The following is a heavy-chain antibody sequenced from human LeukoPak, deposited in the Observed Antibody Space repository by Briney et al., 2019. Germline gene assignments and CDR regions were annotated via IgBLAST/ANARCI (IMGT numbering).Heavy chain of an antibody. D-gene: IGHD7-27*01. CDR2: ISSSSSYI. Sequence: GGSLRLSCAASGFTFSSYSMNWVRQAPGKGLEWVSSISSSSSYIYYADSVKGRFTISRDNAKNSLYLQMNSLRAEDTAVYYCARDQLGIYAFDIWGQGTMATVSS. CDR3: ARDQLGIYAFDI. V-gene: IGHV3-21*01. CDR1: GFTFSSYS. J-gene: IGHJ3*02.